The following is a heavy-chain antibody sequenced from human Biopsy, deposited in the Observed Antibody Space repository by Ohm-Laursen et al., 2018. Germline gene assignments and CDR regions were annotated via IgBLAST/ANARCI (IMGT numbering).Heavy chain of an antibody. Sequence: GASVKVSCKASGDTFSNYAINWLRQAPGQGLEWMGGINPMFGTAKYAQRFQGRVTITADKSTSTADMELSSLRSGDTAVYYCARSFGVVINFEHNWFDPWGQGTLVTVSS. D-gene: IGHD3-3*01. J-gene: IGHJ5*02. CDR1: GDTFSNYA. V-gene: IGHV1-69*06. CDR3: ARSFGVVINFEHNWFDP. CDR2: INPMFGTA.